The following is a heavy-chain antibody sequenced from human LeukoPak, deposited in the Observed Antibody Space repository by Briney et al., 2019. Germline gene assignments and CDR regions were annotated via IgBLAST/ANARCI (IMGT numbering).Heavy chain of an antibody. Sequence: GGTLRLSCAASGFTFSSYGMSWVRQAPGKGLEWVSAISGSGGSTYYADSVKGRFTISRDNAKNSLYLQMNSLRAEDTAVYYCAKDAYYDFWSGSDYWGQGTLVTVSS. D-gene: IGHD3-3*01. CDR1: GFTFSSYG. J-gene: IGHJ4*02. V-gene: IGHV3-23*01. CDR3: AKDAYYDFWSGSDY. CDR2: ISGSGGST.